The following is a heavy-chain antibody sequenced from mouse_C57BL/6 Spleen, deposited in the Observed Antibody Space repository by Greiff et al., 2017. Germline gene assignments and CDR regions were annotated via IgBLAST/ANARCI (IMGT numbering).Heavy chain of an antibody. J-gene: IGHJ2*01. V-gene: IGHV1-64*01. CDR1: GYTFTSYW. CDR3: ARSNYYSNHYFDY. D-gene: IGHD2-5*01. Sequence: QVQLKQPGAELVKPGASVKLSCKASGYTFTSYWMHWVKQRPGQGLEWIGMIHPNSGSTNYNEKFKSKATLTVDKSSSTAYMQLSSLTSEDSAVYYCARSNYYSNHYFDYWGQGTTLTVSS. CDR2: IHPNSGST.